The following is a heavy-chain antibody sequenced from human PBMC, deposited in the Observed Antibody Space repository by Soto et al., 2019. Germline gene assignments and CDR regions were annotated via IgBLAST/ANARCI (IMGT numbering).Heavy chain of an antibody. CDR1: GYTFTGYA. V-gene: IGHV1-3*05. CDR3: ARAVAVPADFDY. CDR2: INAGNGNT. Sequence: QVQLVQSGAEEKKPGASVKVSCKASGYTFTGYAMHWVRQAPGQRLEWMGWINAGNGNTKYSQKFQGRVTITRDTSASAAYMELSSLSSEDPAVYYCARAVAVPADFDYWGQGTLVTVSS. D-gene: IGHD6-19*01. J-gene: IGHJ4*02.